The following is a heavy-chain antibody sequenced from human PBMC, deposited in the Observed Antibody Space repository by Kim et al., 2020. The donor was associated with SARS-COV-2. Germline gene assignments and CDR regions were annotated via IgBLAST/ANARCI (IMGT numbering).Heavy chain of an antibody. V-gene: IGHV3-23*01. CDR3: AKVIMGAPAAYDAFDI. J-gene: IGHJ3*02. CDR1: GFTFSSYA. Sequence: GGSLRLSCAASGFTFSSYAMSWVRQAPGKGLEWVSAISGSGSSTYYADSVKGRFTISRDNSKNTLYLQMNSLRAEDTAVYYCAKVIMGAPAAYDAFDIWGPGTMVTVSS. CDR2: ISGSGSST. D-gene: IGHD2-2*01.